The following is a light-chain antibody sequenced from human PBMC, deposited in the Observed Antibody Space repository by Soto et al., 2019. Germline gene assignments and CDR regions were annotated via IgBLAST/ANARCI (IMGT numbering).Light chain of an antibody. CDR1: SSDVGGYNY. V-gene: IGLV2-14*01. CDR3: SSYTTSSTLDV. Sequence: QXVLTQPASVSGSPGQSITISCTGTSSDVGGYNYVSWYQQHPGKAPKLMIYDVSNRPSGVSNRFSGSKSGNTASLTISGLQAEDEADYYCSSYTTSSTLDVFGTGTKVTV. CDR2: DVS. J-gene: IGLJ1*01.